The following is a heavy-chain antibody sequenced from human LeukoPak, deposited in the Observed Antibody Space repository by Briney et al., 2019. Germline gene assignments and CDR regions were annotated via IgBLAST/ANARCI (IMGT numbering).Heavy chain of an antibody. Sequence: GESLKISCKGSGYSFISYWIGWVRQMPGKGLEWMGIIYPGDSDTRYSPSFQGQVTISADKSISTAYLQWSSLKASDTAIYYCARRSSSGGYYFDYWGQGTLVTVSS. CDR1: GYSFISYW. CDR3: ARRSSSGGYYFDY. CDR2: IYPGDSDT. J-gene: IGHJ4*02. V-gene: IGHV5-51*01. D-gene: IGHD3-16*01.